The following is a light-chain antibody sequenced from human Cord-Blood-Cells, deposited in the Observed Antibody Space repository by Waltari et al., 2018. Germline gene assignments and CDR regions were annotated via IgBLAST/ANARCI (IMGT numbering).Light chain of an antibody. Sequence: QSALTQPDSVSGSPGQSITIPCPVPSSDAGGYNYVSWYQQHPGKAPKLMIYEVSNRPSGVSNRFSGSKSGNTASLTISGLQAEDEADYYCSSYTSSVYVFGTGTKVTVL. CDR1: SSDAGGYNY. CDR3: SSYTSSVYV. J-gene: IGLJ1*01. CDR2: EVS. V-gene: IGLV2-14*01.